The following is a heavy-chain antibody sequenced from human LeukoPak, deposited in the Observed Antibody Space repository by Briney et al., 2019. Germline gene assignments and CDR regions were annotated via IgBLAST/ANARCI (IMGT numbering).Heavy chain of an antibody. CDR2: IYYSGST. D-gene: IGHD1-7*01. CDR1: GGSISSYY. V-gene: IGHV4-59*01. J-gene: IGHJ4*02. Sequence: SETLSLTCTVSGGSISSYYWSWIRQPPGKGLEWIGYIYYSGSTNYNPSLKSRVTISVDTSKNQFSLKLSSVTAADTAVYYCARELNWNYDYWGQGTLVTVSS. CDR3: ARELNWNYDY.